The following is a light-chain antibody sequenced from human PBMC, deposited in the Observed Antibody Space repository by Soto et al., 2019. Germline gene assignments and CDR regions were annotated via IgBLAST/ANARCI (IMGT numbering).Light chain of an antibody. CDR2: KVS. J-gene: IGKJ1*01. Sequence: DVVMTQSPLSLPVTLGQPASISCRSSQSLVYSDGIAYLSWFHQRPGQSPRRLIYKVSNRDSVVPYRFSGSGSGTGFTLKISRVEAEDVGVYYCMQGPHWPPTFGRGTRVEIK. CDR1: QSLVYSDGIAY. CDR3: MQGPHWPPT. V-gene: IGKV2-30*01.